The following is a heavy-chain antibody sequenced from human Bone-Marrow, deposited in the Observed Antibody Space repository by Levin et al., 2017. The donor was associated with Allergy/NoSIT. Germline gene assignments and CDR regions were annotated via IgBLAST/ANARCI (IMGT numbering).Heavy chain of an antibody. J-gene: IGHJ6*04. V-gene: IGHV3-30-3*01. CDR3: VRGYASTVTSGGDV. Sequence: GESLKISCVVSGLNFDYYSIHWVRQAPGKGLEWVAAISYDGSHEFYADSVKGRFSVSRENSKSTIDLHMNSLRREDTATYYCVRGYASTVTSGGDVWGRGTTVIVSS. CDR1: GLNFDYYS. CDR2: ISYDGSHE. D-gene: IGHD4-17*01.